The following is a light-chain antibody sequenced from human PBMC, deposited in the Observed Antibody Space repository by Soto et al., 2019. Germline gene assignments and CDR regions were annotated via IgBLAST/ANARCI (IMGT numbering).Light chain of an antibody. Sequence: IVLMQSPGNLSLSPGDRATLSCRASQSLGSGYLAWYQQKPGQAPRILIYAASTRATGIPDRFSGSGSGTDFSLTIRRLEPEDFAVYYCQQYDTSPRTYGQGTKVDIK. V-gene: IGKV3-20*01. CDR2: AAS. CDR1: QSLGSGY. J-gene: IGKJ1*01. CDR3: QQYDTSPRT.